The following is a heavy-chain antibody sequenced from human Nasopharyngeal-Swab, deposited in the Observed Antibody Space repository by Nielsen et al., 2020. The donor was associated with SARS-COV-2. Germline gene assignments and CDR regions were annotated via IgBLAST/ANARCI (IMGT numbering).Heavy chain of an antibody. V-gene: IGHV5-51*01. CDR3: ARQAPHYDFWSGSAYYMDV. CDR1: GYSFTSYW. CDR2: IYPGDSDT. D-gene: IGHD3-3*01. Sequence: GESLQISCKGSGYSFTSYWIGWVRQMPGKGLEWMGIIYPGDSDTRYSPSFQGQVTISADKSISTAYLQWSSLKASDTAMYYCARQAPHYDFWSGSAYYMDVWGKGTTVTVSS. J-gene: IGHJ6*03.